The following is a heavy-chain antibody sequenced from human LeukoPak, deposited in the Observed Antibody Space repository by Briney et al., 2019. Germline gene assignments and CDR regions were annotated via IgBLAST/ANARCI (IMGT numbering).Heavy chain of an antibody. D-gene: IGHD1-26*01. J-gene: IGHJ6*03. Sequence: SETLSLTCTVSGGSISSYYWSWIRQPPGKGLEWIGYIYYSGSTNYNPSLKSRVTISVDTSKNQFSLKLSSVTAADTAVYYCAKSIVGATDRYYYYYMDVWGKGTTVTVSS. CDR2: IYYSGST. CDR3: AKSIVGATDRYYYYYMDV. CDR1: GGSISSYY. V-gene: IGHV4-59*01.